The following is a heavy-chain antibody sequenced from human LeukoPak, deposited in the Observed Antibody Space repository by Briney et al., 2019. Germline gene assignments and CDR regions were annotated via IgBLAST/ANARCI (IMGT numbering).Heavy chain of an antibody. CDR1: GYTFTDYY. D-gene: IGHD1-26*01. J-gene: IGHJ4*02. CDR3: AGGIGRYSSSYFDY. V-gene: IGHV1-2*02. CDR2: INLNSGGT. Sequence: ASVKVSCKTSGYTFTDYYIHWVRQAPGQGLEWMGWINLNSGGTNYAQKFQGRVTMTGDTSISTAYMELSRLRSDDTAVYYCAGGIGRYSSSYFDYWGQGTLVTVSS.